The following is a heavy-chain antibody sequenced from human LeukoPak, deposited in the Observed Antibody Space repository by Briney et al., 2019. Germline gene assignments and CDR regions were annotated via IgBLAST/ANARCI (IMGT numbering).Heavy chain of an antibody. CDR2: IGRSPSYI. V-gene: IGHV3-21*01. J-gene: IGHJ6*02. Sequence: GGSLTLSCAASGFTFRSYGMNWLRQAPGKGLEWVSSIGRSPSYIYYADSVKGRFTISRDNAKDSLDLRMNSLRAEDTAVYYCARLTSYNHDYSGRYGLDVWGQGTTVTVSS. CDR3: ARLTSYNHDYSGRYGLDV. CDR1: GFTFRSYG. D-gene: IGHD5-12*01.